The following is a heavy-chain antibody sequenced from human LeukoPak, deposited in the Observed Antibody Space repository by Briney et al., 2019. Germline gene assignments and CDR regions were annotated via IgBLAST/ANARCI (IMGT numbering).Heavy chain of an antibody. D-gene: IGHD3-22*01. CDR1: GFTFSSYS. V-gene: IGHV3-21*01. J-gene: IGHJ3*02. CDR2: ISSSSSYI. Sequence: GESLKISCAASGFTFSSYSMNSVRQAPGKGLEWVSSISSSSSYIYYADSVKGRFTISRDNAKNSLYLQMNSLRAEDTAVYYCARDLEDSSPFGAFDMWGQGTMVTVSS. CDR3: ARDLEDSSPFGAFDM.